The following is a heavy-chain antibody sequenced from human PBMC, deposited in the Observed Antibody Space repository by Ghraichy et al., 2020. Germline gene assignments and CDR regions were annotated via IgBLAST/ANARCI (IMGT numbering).Heavy chain of an antibody. CDR1: GDSVSSNSAA. Sequence: SQTLSLTCAISGDSVSSNSAAWNWIRQSPSRGLEWLGRTYYRSKWYNDYAVSVKSRITINPDTSKNQFSLQLNSVTPEDTAVYYCARDPVYYDSSGQIDAFDIWGQGTMVTVSS. CDR2: TYYRSKWYN. D-gene: IGHD3-22*01. J-gene: IGHJ3*02. CDR3: ARDPVYYDSSGQIDAFDI. V-gene: IGHV6-1*01.